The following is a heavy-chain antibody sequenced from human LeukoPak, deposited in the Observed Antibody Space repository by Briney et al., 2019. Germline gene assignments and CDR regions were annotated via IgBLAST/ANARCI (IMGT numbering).Heavy chain of an antibody. J-gene: IGHJ5*02. Sequence: WGSLRLSCAASGFTFSSYWMHWVRQAPGKGLVWVSRINSDGSSTSYADSVKGRFTISRDNSKNTLYLQMNSLRAEDTAVYYCARVTYGGWFDPWGQGTLVTVSS. V-gene: IGHV3-74*01. CDR3: ARVTYGGWFDP. CDR1: GFTFSSYW. CDR2: INSDGSST. D-gene: IGHD4-23*01.